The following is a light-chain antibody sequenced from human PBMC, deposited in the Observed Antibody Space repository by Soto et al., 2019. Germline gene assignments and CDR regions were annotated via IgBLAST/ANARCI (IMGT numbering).Light chain of an antibody. V-gene: IGLV2-14*03. J-gene: IGLJ1*01. CDR3: SSYTTSNTRQIV. CDR1: SSDVGGYNY. CDR2: DVS. Sequence: QSALTQPASVSGSPGQSITISCTGTSSDVGGYNYVSWYQHHPGKATKLLIYDVSNRPSGISNRFSGSKSDKTASITISGLQPEDEADYYCSSYTTSNTRQIVFGTGTKVTVL.